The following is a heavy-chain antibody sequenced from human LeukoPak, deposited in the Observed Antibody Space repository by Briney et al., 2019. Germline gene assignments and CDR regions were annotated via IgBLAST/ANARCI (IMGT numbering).Heavy chain of an antibody. CDR1: GFTFSSYV. CDR3: AKFLSFYGSGSYNVAFDV. Sequence: GGSLRLSSAASGFTFSSYVMSWVRQAPGKGLEWVSAISGSGGSTYYADSVKGRFTISRDNSKNTLYLQMNSLRAEDTAVYYCAKFLSFYGSGSYNVAFDVWGQGTMVTVSS. V-gene: IGHV3-23*01. CDR2: ISGSGGST. J-gene: IGHJ3*01. D-gene: IGHD3-10*01.